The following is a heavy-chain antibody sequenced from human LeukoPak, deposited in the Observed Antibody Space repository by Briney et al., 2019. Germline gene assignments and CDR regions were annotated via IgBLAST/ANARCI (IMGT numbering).Heavy chain of an antibody. J-gene: IGHJ6*02. CDR3: ARCIVVIPVVRGGGYYGMDV. CDR1: GFTFNIYS. V-gene: IGHV3-30*04. CDR2: ISPDGSSE. D-gene: IGHD2-2*01. Sequence: GGALRLSCAASGFTFNIYSMHWVRQAPGKGLEWVAVISPDGSSENYADSVRGRFTISRDNAKKTLYLQLNSLRPEDTAVYYCARCIVVIPVVRGGGYYGMDVWGQGTTVTVSS.